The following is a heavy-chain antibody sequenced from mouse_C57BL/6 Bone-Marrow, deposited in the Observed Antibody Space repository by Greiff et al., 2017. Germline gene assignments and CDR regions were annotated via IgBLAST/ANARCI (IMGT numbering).Heavy chain of an antibody. CDR2: ISSGSSTI. V-gene: IGHV5-17*01. CDR3: AGGEDYGPNYYAMDY. Sequence: EVKVVESGGGLVKPGGSLKLSCAASGFTFSDYGMHWVRQAPEKGLEWVAYISSGSSTIYYADTVKGRFTISRDNAKNTLFLQMTSLRSEDTAMYYCAGGEDYGPNYYAMDYWGQGTSVTVSS. CDR1: GFTFSDYG. J-gene: IGHJ4*01. D-gene: IGHD2-4*01.